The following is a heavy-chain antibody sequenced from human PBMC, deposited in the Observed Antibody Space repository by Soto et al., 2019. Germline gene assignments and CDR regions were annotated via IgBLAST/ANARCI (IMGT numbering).Heavy chain of an antibody. CDR3: ARERSVGYCSTTTCPRPFYYFGMGV. V-gene: IGHV1-69*01. CDR1: GGTFSRYP. Sequence: QVQLVQSGAEVKKPGSSVMVSCKASGGTFSRYPISWVRQAPGQGLEWMGGIIPISGTADYAPKFQGRVTITADESTSTGYMELRSLTSEDTAVYYCARERSVGYCSTTTCPRPFYYFGMGVWGQGTTVTVSS. D-gene: IGHD2-2*01. CDR2: IIPISGTA. J-gene: IGHJ6*02.